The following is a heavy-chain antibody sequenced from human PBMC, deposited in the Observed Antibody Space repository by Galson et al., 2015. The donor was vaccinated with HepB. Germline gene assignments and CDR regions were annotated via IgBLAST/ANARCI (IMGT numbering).Heavy chain of an antibody. CDR1: GFTFSSYA. CDR2: ISGSGGST. CDR3: AKRTSSGSYYNWFDP. D-gene: IGHD1-26*01. Sequence: SLRLSCAASGFTFSSYAMSWVRQAPGKGLEWVSAISGSGGSTYYADSVKGRFTISRDNSKNTLYLQMNSLRAEDTAVYYCAKRTSSGSYYNWFDPWGQGTLVTVSS. J-gene: IGHJ5*02. V-gene: IGHV3-23*01.